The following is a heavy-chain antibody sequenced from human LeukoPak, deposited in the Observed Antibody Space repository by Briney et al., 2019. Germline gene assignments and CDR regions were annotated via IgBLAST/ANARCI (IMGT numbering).Heavy chain of an antibody. Sequence: ASVKVSCKASGYTFTSYYMHWVRQAPGQGPEWMGRIHPSGGSTTYAQEFQGRVAMTRDTSTSTLYMDLSSLRSEDTAVYYCAREKTGDYLLDYWGQGTLVTVSS. CDR1: GYTFTSYY. CDR2: IHPSGGST. J-gene: IGHJ4*02. D-gene: IGHD4-17*01. V-gene: IGHV1-46*01. CDR3: AREKTGDYLLDY.